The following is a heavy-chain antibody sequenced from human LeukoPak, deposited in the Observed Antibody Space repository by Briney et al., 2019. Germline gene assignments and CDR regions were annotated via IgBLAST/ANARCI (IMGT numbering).Heavy chain of an antibody. CDR1: GYTFTSYG. CDR2: ISAYNGNT. CDR3: ARGGDYDSSGYYYFDY. V-gene: IGHV1-18*01. D-gene: IGHD3-22*01. J-gene: IGHJ4*02. Sequence: ASVKVSCKASGYTFTSYGISWVRQAPGQGLEWMGWISAYNGNTNYAQKLQGRVTMTRNTSISTAYMELSSLRSEDTAVYYCARGGDYDSSGYYYFDYWGQGTLVTVSS.